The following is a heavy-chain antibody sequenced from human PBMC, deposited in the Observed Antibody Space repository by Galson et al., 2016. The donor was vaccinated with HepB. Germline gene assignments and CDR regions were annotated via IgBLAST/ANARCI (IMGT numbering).Heavy chain of an antibody. Sequence: LSLTCTVSAGSISSGDYYWSLIRQPPGKGLEWVGYIYYSGISYYMASPKSRATMSVDTSNNQFSLKLTSVTAADTAVYYCARFYYGDYGRFDPWGQGILVTVSS. CDR3: ARFYYGDYGRFDP. V-gene: IGHV4-30-4*01. J-gene: IGHJ5*02. CDR2: IYYSGIS. D-gene: IGHD4-17*01. CDR1: AGSISSGDYY.